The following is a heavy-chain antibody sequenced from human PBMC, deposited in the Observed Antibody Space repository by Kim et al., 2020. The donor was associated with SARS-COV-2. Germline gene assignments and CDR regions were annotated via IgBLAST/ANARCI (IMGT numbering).Heavy chain of an antibody. V-gene: IGHV3-30*18. Sequence: GGSLTLSCAASGFTFSSYGMHWVRQAPGKGLEWVAVISYDGSNKYYADSVKGRFTISRDNSKNTLYLQMNSLRAEDTAVYYCAKDQMYYYDSSGYYGYYYYGMDVWGQGTTVTVSS. CDR1: GFTFSSYG. J-gene: IGHJ6*02. CDR2: ISYDGSNK. D-gene: IGHD3-22*01. CDR3: AKDQMYYYDSSGYYGYYYYGMDV.